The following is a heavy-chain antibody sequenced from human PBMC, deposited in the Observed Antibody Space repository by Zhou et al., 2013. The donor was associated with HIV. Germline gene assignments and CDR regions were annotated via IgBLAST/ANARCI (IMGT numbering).Heavy chain of an antibody. D-gene: IGHD6-25*01. V-gene: IGHV4-38-2*01. CDR3: ARGPAGYNRYNWFDP. Sequence: QVQLQESGPGLVKPSETLSLTCAVSGYSISSGYYWGWIRQPPGKGLEWIGSIYHSGSTYYNPSLKSRVTISVDTSKNQFSLKLSSVTAADTAVYYCARGPAGYNRYNWFDPWGQGTLVTVSS. J-gene: IGHJ5*02. CDR1: GYSISSGYY. CDR2: IYHSGST.